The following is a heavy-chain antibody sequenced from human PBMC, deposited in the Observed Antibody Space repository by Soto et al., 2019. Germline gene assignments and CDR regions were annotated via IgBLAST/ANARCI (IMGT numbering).Heavy chain of an antibody. V-gene: IGHV2-5*01. Sequence: SGPTLVNPTQTLTLTCTFSGFSLGNTGMGVGWIRQPPGKALEWLALIYWNGEKRYSPSLETRLTITGDTSKNQVVLSMADVDPVDTGKYHCVHREYADGGGSIVGYWGQGTLVTVSS. CDR2: IYWNGEK. CDR1: GFSLGNTGMG. CDR3: VHREYADGGGSIVGY. J-gene: IGHJ1*01. D-gene: IGHD1-26*01.